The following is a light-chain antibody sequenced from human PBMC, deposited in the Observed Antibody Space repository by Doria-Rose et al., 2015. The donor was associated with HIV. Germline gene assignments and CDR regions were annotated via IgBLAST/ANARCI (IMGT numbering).Light chain of an antibody. CDR1: QSLLYTSNNY. J-gene: IGKJ3*01. V-gene: IGKV4-1*01. Sequence: DIQLTQSPESLGMSLGERATLNCKSIQSLLYTSNNYLAWYQQKPGQPPKLLIYWASTRQSGVPARFSGSGSGTDFTLSISSLEAEDVAVYYCQQYYDTPSFGPGTTVDIK. CDR2: WAS. CDR3: QQYYDTPS.